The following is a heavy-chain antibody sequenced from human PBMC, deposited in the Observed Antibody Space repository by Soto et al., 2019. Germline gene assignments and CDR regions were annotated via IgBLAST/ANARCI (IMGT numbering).Heavy chain of an antibody. J-gene: IGHJ6*02. CDR2: INPNSGGT. CDR1: GYTFTGYY. Sequence: GASVKVSCKASGYTFTGYYMHWVRQAPGQGLEWMGWINPNSGGTNYAQKFQGWVTMTRDTSISTAYMELSRLRSDDTAVYYCARSSGSYRLPSAYGMDVWGRGTMVTVSS. D-gene: IGHD1-26*01. V-gene: IGHV1-2*04. CDR3: ARSSGSYRLPSAYGMDV.